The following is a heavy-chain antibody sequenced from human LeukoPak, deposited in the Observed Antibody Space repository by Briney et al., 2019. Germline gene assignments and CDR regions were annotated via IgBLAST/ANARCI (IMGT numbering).Heavy chain of an antibody. CDR2: MSPKTGDT. J-gene: IGHJ4*02. D-gene: IGHD4-17*01. CDR1: EDTFNAYY. Sequence: ASVKVSCKASEDTFNAYYIHWVRQAPGQGLEWMGWMSPKTGDTNYAQNFQGRVTMTRGTSMTTAYMGLRSLTAGDTAVYYCTRQTYGDHFDFWGQGTLVTVSP. V-gene: IGHV1-2*02. CDR3: TRQTYGDHFDF.